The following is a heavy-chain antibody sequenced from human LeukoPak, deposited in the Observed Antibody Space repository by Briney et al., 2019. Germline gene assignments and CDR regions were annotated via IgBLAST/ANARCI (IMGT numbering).Heavy chain of an antibody. CDR1: GFTFSSYA. J-gene: IGHJ4*02. Sequence: GGSLRLSCAASGFTFSSYAMSWVRQAPGKVLEWVSAIIGSGGSTYYAHSVKGPFTLSRDNSKNTLYLQMNSLRAQDTAVYYCANLGGYCSSTSCSPPFDYWGQGTLVTVSS. CDR2: IIGSGGST. D-gene: IGHD2-2*01. V-gene: IGHV3-23*01. CDR3: ANLGGYCSSTSCSPPFDY.